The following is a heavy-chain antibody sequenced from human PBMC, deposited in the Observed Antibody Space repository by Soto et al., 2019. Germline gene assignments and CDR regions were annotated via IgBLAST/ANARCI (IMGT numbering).Heavy chain of an antibody. D-gene: IGHD1-1*01. CDR2: IYWDDDK. J-gene: IGHJ4*02. V-gene: IGHV2-5*02. CDR1: GFSLTTSGVG. CDR3: VHSLPGRGIDY. Sequence: QITLKESGPTLVKPTQTLTLTCTFSGFSLTTSGVGVGWIRQPPGKALECLALIYWDDDKRYSPSLTNRLTISKDTSKNQVVLTMTNLDPVDTATYYCVHSLPGRGIDYWGQGTLVTVSS.